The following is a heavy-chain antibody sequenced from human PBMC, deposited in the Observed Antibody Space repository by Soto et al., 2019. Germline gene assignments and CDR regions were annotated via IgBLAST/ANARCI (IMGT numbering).Heavy chain of an antibody. Sequence: QITLKASAPTLVKPTQTLTLTFTFSGFSLCTNGVGVGWIRQPPGKALEWLALIYWNDDKRYIPSLKSRLTIIKDTSKNQVVLTMTNMDPVDTATYYCAHTTYSGGFGVWGQGTLVTVSS. CDR1: GFSLCTNGVG. V-gene: IGHV2-5*01. D-gene: IGHD6-19*01. J-gene: IGHJ4*02. CDR2: IYWNDDK. CDR3: AHTTYSGGFGV.